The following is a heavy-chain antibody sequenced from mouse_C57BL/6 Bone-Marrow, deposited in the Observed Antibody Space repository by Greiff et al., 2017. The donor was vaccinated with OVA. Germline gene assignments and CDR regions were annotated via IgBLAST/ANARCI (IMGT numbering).Heavy chain of an antibody. Sequence: EVQLVESEGGLVQPGSSMKLSCTASGFTFSDYYMAWVRQVPEKGLEWVANINYDGSSTYYLDSLKSRFIISIDNAKNILYLQMSSLKSEDTATYYCARDGDGYYWYFDVWGTGTTVTVSS. J-gene: IGHJ1*03. CDR3: ARDGDGYYWYFDV. V-gene: IGHV5-16*01. CDR2: INYDGSST. D-gene: IGHD2-3*01. CDR1: GFTFSDYY.